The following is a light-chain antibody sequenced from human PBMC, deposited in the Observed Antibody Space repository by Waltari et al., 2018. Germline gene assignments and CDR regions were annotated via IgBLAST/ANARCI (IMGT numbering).Light chain of an antibody. CDR3: SSYTSSSTVL. CDR1: SSDIGSSKY. J-gene: IGLJ2*01. V-gene: IGLV2-14*03. CDR2: DVS. Sequence: QSALTQPASVSRSPGQPTTLSCPGTSSDIGSSKYVHWYQQHPGKAPKVIIYDVSKRPSGVSNRFSGSKSGNTASLTISGLQAEDEADYYCSSYTSSSTVLFGGGTKLTVL.